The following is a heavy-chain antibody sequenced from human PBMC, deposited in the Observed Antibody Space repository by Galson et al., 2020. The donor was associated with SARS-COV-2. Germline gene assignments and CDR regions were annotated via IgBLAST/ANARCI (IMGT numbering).Heavy chain of an antibody. V-gene: IGHV4-30-2*01. J-gene: IGHJ4*02. CDR1: GDSINSGGYS. CDR3: ARADYGDYPEY. D-gene: IGHD4-17*01. Sequence: SETLSLTCDVSGDSINSGGYSWNWIRQPPGKGLEWIGYIYQSGSTYYNPSLKSRAIISVDTSKNQFSLHLSSVTAADTAVYYCARADYGDYPEYWGQGTLVTVSA. CDR2: IYQSGST.